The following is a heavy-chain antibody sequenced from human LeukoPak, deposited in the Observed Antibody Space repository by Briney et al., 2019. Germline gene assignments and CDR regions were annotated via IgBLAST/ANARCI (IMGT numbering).Heavy chain of an antibody. J-gene: IGHJ4*02. CDR2: ISSNGGST. Sequence: GGSLRLSCSASGFTFSSYAMHWVRQAPGQGLEYVSAISSNGGSTYYADSVKGRFTISRDNSKNTLYLQMSSLGTEDTAVYYCVKIEYSSSSVWGQGTLVTVSS. CDR3: VKIEYSSSSV. V-gene: IGHV3-64D*09. CDR1: GFTFSSYA. D-gene: IGHD6-6*01.